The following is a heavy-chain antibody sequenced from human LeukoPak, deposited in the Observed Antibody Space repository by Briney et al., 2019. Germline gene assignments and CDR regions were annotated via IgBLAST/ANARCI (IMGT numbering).Heavy chain of an antibody. V-gene: IGHV3-30*18. Sequence: PGGSLRLSCAASGFTFSSYGMHWVRQAPGKGPEWVALTSYDGSNKYYVDSVKGRFTISRDNSKNTLYLQMNSLRAEDTAVYYCAKDGPALYGINGNYFDYWGQGTLVTVSS. CDR1: GFTFSSYG. D-gene: IGHD2/OR15-2a*01. CDR3: AKDGPALYGINGNYFDY. CDR2: TSYDGSNK. J-gene: IGHJ4*02.